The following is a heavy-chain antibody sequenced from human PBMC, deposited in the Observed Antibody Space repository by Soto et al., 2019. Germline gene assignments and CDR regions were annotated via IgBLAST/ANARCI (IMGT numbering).Heavy chain of an antibody. D-gene: IGHD3-22*01. V-gene: IGHV1-18*01. CDR3: ARDRLRGYDSSGFYS. CDR1: GYEFSDKS. Sequence: ASVKVSCKTSGYEFSDKSVNWVRQTPGQGLEWMGWINPSDGNRNFAQKFEDRVTMTTATSTNTVFLELRSLKSDDTAIYYCARDRLRGYDSSGFYSWGQGTMVTVSS. J-gene: IGHJ4*02. CDR2: INPSDGNR.